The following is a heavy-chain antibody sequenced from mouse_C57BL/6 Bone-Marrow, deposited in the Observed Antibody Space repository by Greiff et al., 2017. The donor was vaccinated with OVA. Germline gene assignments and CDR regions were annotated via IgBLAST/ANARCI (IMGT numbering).Heavy chain of an antibody. Sequence: VQLQQSGPELVKPGASVKIPCKASGYTFTDYNMDWVKQSHGKSLEWIGDINPNNGGTIYNQKFKGKATLTVDKSSSTAYMELRSLTSEDTAVYYCARREIYYDYLYYFDYWGQGTTLTVSS. CDR1: GYTFTDYN. V-gene: IGHV1-18*01. D-gene: IGHD2-4*01. CDR2: INPNNGGT. CDR3: ARREIYYDYLYYFDY. J-gene: IGHJ2*01.